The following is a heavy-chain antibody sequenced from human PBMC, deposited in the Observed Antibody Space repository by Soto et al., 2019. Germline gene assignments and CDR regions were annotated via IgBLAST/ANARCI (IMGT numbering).Heavy chain of an antibody. D-gene: IGHD3-9*01. CDR2: IWYDGSNK. CDR3: ARVDSSSTSATGFGY. CDR1: GFTFSSFG. J-gene: IGHJ4*02. Sequence: QVQLVESGGGVVQPGRSLRLSCAASGFTFSSFGMHWVRQAPGKGLEWVALIWYDGSNKYYADSVKGRFTISRDNSKNTLYLQMDSLRAEDTAMYYCARVDSSSTSATGFGYWGQGALVTVSS. V-gene: IGHV3-33*01.